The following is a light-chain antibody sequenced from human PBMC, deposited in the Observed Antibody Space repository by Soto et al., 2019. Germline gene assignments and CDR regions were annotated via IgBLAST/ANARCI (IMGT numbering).Light chain of an antibody. CDR1: SSNIGSNT. CDR3: ASWDDSLNGVV. Sequence: QSVLTQAPSASGTPGQRVTISCSGSSSNIGSNTVNLYQLLPGTAPKLLIYNNNPRPAGIPDRFSGYKSGTSASLAISGLQSEDEADYYCASWDDSLNGVVFGGGTQLNVL. J-gene: IGLJ3*02. CDR2: NNN. V-gene: IGLV1-44*01.